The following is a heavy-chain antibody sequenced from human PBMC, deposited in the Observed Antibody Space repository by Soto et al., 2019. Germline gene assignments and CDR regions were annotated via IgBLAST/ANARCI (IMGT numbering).Heavy chain of an antibody. CDR2: INPNSGGT. CDR1: VYTFTGYY. V-gene: IGHV1-2*04. CDR3: ARDAVTHYDSSGYYGAYYYYGMDV. J-gene: IGHJ6*02. Sequence: ASVKVSCKASVYTFTGYYMHWVRQAPGQGLEWMGWINPNSGGTNYAQKFQGWVTMTRDTSISTAYMELSRLRSDDTAVYYCARDAVTHYDSSGYYGAYYYYGMDVWGQGTTVTVSS. D-gene: IGHD3-22*01.